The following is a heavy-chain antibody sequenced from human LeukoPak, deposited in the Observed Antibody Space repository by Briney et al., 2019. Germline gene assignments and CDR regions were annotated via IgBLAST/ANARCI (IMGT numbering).Heavy chain of an antibody. Sequence: ASVKVSCKASGYTFTDYYLHWVRQPPGQGLEWMGWINPNSGGTNYAQNFQGRITMTRETSISTANMELSRLRSDDTAVYHCARVAGYSSSWYDYWGQGTLVTVSS. CDR2: INPNSGGT. D-gene: IGHD6-13*01. CDR3: ARVAGYSSSWYDY. J-gene: IGHJ4*02. V-gene: IGHV1-2*02. CDR1: GYTFTDYY.